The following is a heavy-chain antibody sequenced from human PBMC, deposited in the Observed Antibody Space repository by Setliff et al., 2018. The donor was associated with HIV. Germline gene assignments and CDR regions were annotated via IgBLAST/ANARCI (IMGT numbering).Heavy chain of an antibody. D-gene: IGHD3-10*01. CDR1: GGSISSSTYY. Sequence: SETLSLTCTVSGGSISSSTYYWNWFRQSPGKGLEWIGYMSYTGINNYNPSLKSLVTISLDTSKNQFSLKLTSVTAADTAVYYCERAPYVSGSFGWFDPWGQGTLVTVSS. CDR3: ERAPYVSGSFGWFDP. V-gene: IGHV4-31*01. J-gene: IGHJ5*02. CDR2: MSYTGIN.